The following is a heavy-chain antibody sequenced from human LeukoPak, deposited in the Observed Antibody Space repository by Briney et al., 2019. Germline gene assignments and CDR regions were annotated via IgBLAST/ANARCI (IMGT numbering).Heavy chain of an antibody. V-gene: IGHV3-23*01. CDR3: AHGAMYQLDY. Sequence: GGSLRLSCAASGFTFSSYGMSWVRQAPGKGLEWVSAISGNGDRTYYADSVKGRFSISRDNSKNTLYLQMSSLRAEDTAVYYCAHGAMYQLDYWGQGTLVTVSS. CDR1: GFTFSSYG. CDR2: ISGNGDRT. D-gene: IGHD2-2*01. J-gene: IGHJ4*02.